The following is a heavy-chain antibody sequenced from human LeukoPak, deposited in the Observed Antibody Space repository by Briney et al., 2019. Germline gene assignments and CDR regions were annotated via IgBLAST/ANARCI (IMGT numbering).Heavy chain of an antibody. D-gene: IGHD3-10*01. CDR1: GGSFSGYY. CDR2: INHSGST. J-gene: IGHJ6*03. CDR3: ARERITMVRGVKDYYYMDV. V-gene: IGHV4-34*01. Sequence: SETLSLTCAVYGGSFSGYYWSWIRQPPGKGLEWIGEINHSGSTNYNPSLKSRVTISVDTSKNQFSLKLSSVTAADTAVYHCARERITMVRGVKDYYYMDVWGKGTTVTVSS.